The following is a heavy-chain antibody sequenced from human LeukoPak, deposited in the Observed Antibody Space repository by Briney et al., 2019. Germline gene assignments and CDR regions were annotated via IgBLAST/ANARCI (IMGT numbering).Heavy chain of an antibody. CDR1: GGSISTYY. CDR2: IYYSGST. J-gene: IGHJ4*02. V-gene: IGHV4-59*08. CDR3: ARPHLDHGDLFDY. Sequence: NPSETLSLTCTVSGGSISTYYWSWIRQPPGKGLEWIGYIYYSGSTNYNPSLKSRVTISVDTSKNQFSLKLSSVTAADTAVYYCARPHLDHGDLFDYWGQGTLVTVSS. D-gene: IGHD4-17*01.